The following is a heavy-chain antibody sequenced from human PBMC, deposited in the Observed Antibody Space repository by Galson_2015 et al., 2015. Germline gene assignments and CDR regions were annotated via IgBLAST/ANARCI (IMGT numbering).Heavy chain of an antibody. CDR1: GFTFNNYA. CDR3: ARRPLYDLGTFYRAGFDY. CDR2: ISARGDT. J-gene: IGHJ4*02. V-gene: IGHV3-23*01. Sequence: SLRLSCAASGFTFNNYAMTWVRQPPGKGPEWLSSISARGDTYYANSVKGRLTISRDNSKNTLFLQMDSLTVDDTAVHYCARRPLYDLGTFYRAGFDYWGQGTLVTVSS. D-gene: IGHD3-10*01.